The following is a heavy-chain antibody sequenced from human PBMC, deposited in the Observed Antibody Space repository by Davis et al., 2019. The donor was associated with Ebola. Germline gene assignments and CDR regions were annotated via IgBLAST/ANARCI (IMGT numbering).Heavy chain of an antibody. V-gene: IGHV1-18*04. CDR2: ISAYNGNT. Sequence: ASVKVSCKASGYTFTGYYMHWVRQAPGQGLEWMGWISAYNGNTNYAQKLQGRVTMTTDTSTSTAYMELRSLRSEDTAVYYCARSPRYGDPYYFDYWGQGTLVTVSS. CDR1: GYTFTGYY. D-gene: IGHD4-17*01. CDR3: ARSPRYGDPYYFDY. J-gene: IGHJ4*02.